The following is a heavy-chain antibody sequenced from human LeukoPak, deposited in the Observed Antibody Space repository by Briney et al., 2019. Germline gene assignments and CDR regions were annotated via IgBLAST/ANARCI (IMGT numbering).Heavy chain of an antibody. CDR1: GFTFSSYA. CDR3: ARSEEKPVTSEITMIVVVITPNFDY. CDR2: ISHDGSNK. D-gene: IGHD3-22*01. Sequence: GRSLRLSCAASGFTFSSYAMHWVRQAPGKGLEWVAVISHDGSNKYYADSVKGRFTISRDNSKNTLYLQMNSLRAEDTAVYYCARSEEKPVTSEITMIVVVITPNFDYWGQGTLVTVSS. J-gene: IGHJ4*02. V-gene: IGHV3-30-3*01.